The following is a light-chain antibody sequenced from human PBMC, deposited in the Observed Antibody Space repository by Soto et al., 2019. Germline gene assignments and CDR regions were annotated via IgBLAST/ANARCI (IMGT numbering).Light chain of an antibody. V-gene: IGLV6-57*04. J-gene: IGLJ3*02. CDR2: END. CDR1: SGSIASNY. Sequence: NFMLTQPHSVSESPGKTVTMSCTRSSGSIASNYVQWYQQRPGSAPTTVIYENDQRPSGVPDRFSGSIDSSSHSASLTISGLRTEDEADYYCQSYDSNNPWVFGGGTKLTVL. CDR3: QSYDSNNPWV.